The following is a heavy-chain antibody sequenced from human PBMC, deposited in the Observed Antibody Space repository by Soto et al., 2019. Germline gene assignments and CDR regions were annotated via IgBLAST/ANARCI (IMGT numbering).Heavy chain of an antibody. CDR3: ARPRHYGSGSSVPPPEYAMDV. Sequence: PSETLSFTCTASGGFMSSNNYYWAWIRQAAGEGLAWMGSIYDSGRTYYNPSLKTRVTISADTSKNQFFLTLSSVTAADTAVYSCARPRHYGSGSSVPPPEYAMDVWGQGPTVTVSS. CDR1: GGFMSSNNYY. J-gene: IGHJ6*02. CDR2: IYDSGRT. V-gene: IGHV4-39*01. D-gene: IGHD3-10*01.